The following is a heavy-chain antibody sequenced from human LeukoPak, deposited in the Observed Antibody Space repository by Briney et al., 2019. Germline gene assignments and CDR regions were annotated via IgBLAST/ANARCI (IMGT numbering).Heavy chain of an antibody. CDR2: ISNDGRNK. J-gene: IGHJ4*02. V-gene: IGHV3-30*18. Sequence: GGSLRLSCAASGFTFSRYGMHWVRQAPGKGLEWVAAISNDGRNKYYGDSVKGRFTISRDNPKNTLYLQINSLRAEDTAVYYCAKDWSGFHYWGQGTLVTVSS. CDR1: GFTFSRYG. CDR3: AKDWSGFHY.